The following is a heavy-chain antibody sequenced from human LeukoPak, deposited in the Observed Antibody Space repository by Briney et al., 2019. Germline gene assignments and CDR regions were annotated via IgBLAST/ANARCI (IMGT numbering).Heavy chain of an antibody. J-gene: IGHJ5*02. Sequence: PSETLSLTCTVSGGSISTSYYWGWIRQPPGKGLEWIGSIYYSGSTYYNPSLKSRVTISLDTSKNQFSLKLSSVTAADTAVYYCARDLSDYYYGSGSYYNWFDPWGQGTLVTVSS. V-gene: IGHV4-39*07. CDR3: ARDLSDYYYGSGSYYNWFDP. CDR1: GGSISTSYY. CDR2: IYYSGST. D-gene: IGHD3-10*01.